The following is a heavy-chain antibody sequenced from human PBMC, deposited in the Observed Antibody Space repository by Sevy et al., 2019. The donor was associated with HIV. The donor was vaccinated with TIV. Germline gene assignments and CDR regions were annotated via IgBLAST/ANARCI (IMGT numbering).Heavy chain of an antibody. Sequence: SETLSLTCAVYGGSFSGYYWSWIRQPPGKGLEWIGEINHSGSTNYNPSLKSRVTISVDTSKNQFSLKLSSVTAADTAVYYCARVGIAARRRWFDPWGQGTLVTVSS. D-gene: IGHD6-6*01. CDR2: INHSGST. CDR3: ARVGIAARRRWFDP. J-gene: IGHJ5*02. CDR1: GGSFSGYY. V-gene: IGHV4-34*01.